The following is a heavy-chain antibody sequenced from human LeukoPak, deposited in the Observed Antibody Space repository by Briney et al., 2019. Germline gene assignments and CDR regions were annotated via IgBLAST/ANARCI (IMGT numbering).Heavy chain of an antibody. Sequence: PSETLSLTCTVSGGSISSSSYYWGWIRQPPGKGLEWIGSIYYSGSTYYNPSLKSRVTISVDTSKNQFSLKLSSVTAADTAVYYCARPGHYYDSSGYAVTFDIWGQGTMVTVSS. J-gene: IGHJ3*02. D-gene: IGHD3-22*01. CDR1: GGSISSSSYY. V-gene: IGHV4-39*01. CDR2: IYYSGST. CDR3: ARPGHYYDSSGYAVTFDI.